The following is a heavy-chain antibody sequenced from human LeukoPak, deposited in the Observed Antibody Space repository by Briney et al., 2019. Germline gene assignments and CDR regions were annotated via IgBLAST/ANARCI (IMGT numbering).Heavy chain of an antibody. CDR3: AKGLYYYDSSGHPD. CDR1: EFYW. J-gene: IGHJ4*02. V-gene: IGHV3-74*01. CDR2: INPDGSVT. D-gene: IGHD3-22*01. Sequence: GGSLRLSCAASEFYWMHWVRQAPGKGLVWVSRINPDGSVTSYADSAKGRFTISRDNSKNTVFLQMNSLRDEDTAVYYCAKGLYYYDSSGHPDWGQGTLVTVSS.